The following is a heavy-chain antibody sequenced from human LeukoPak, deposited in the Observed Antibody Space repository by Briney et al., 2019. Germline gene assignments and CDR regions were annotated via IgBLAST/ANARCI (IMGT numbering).Heavy chain of an antibody. CDR1: GFTFSRHG. J-gene: IGHJ3*02. CDR3: ARVGYFTGAFDI. V-gene: IGHV3-30*19. Sequence: PGGSLRLSCKVSGFTFSRHGMHWVHQAPGKGLEWVAVIFCDGSIQYYADSVRGRFTISRDNSKNTLYLQMNSLRGEDTAVYYCARVGYFTGAFDIWGQGTMVTVSS. CDR2: IFCDGSIQ. D-gene: IGHD2-8*01.